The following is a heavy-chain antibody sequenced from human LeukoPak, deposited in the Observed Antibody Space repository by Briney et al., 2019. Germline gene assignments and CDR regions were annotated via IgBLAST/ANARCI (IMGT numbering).Heavy chain of an antibody. CDR2: IYTSGST. J-gene: IGHJ4*02. CDR1: GGSISSGSYY. Sequence: SETLSLTCTVSGGSISSGSYYWSWIRQPAGKGLEWIGRIYTSGSTNYNPSLKSRVTMSVDTSKNQFSLKLSSVTAADTAVYYCARDPIAAAGFDYWGQGTLVTVSS. V-gene: IGHV4-61*02. CDR3: ARDPIAAAGFDY. D-gene: IGHD6-13*01.